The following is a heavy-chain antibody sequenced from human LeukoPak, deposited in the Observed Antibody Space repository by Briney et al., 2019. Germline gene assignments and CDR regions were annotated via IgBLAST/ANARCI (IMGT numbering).Heavy chain of an antibody. V-gene: IGHV3-30-3*01. J-gene: IGHJ6*02. CDR3: ARDWSIVVVTKYYYYGMDV. CDR2: ISYDGSNK. Sequence: GGSPRLPCAASGFTFSSYAMHWVRQAPGKGLEWVAVISYDGSNKYYADSVKGRFTISRDNSKNTLYLQMNSLRAEDTAVYYCARDWSIVVVTKYYYYGMDVWGQGTTVTVSS. CDR1: GFTFSSYA. D-gene: IGHD3-22*01.